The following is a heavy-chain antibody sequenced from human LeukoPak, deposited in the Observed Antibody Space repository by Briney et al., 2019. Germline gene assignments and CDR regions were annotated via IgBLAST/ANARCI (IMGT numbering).Heavy chain of an antibody. J-gene: IGHJ4*02. D-gene: IGHD6-19*01. CDR2: IYNGVPT. Sequence: PSETLSLISTTSGAPIRRFYWSWVRQPPGKGLGWIGSIYNGVPTFSTPSPKSRVTLSVDTSKTQFSLQLASVTAADTAVYYCVQTTGWPGFDYWGQGILVTVSS. CDR1: GAPIRRFY. CDR3: VQTTGWPGFDY. V-gene: IGHV4-4*09.